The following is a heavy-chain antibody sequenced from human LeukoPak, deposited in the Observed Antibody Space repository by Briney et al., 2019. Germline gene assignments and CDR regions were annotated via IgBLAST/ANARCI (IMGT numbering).Heavy chain of an antibody. CDR1: GDSISSDYY. V-gene: IGHV4-31*03. D-gene: IGHD3-3*01. J-gene: IGHJ5*02. CDR2: IYYGGTT. CDR3: ARGIRYNYDFCPFDP. Sequence: PSETLSLTCTVSGDSISSDYYWSWFRQHPGKGLEWIAYIYYGGTTHYNPSLESRVSISVDTSKNQFSLSLTSVTAADTAVYYCARGIRYNYDFCPFDPWGQGTLVTVSS.